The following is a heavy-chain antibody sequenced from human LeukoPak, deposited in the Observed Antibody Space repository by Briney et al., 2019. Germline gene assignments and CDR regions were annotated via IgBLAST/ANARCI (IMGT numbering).Heavy chain of an antibody. D-gene: IGHD4-17*01. J-gene: IGHJ5*02. Sequence: GASVKVSCKASRYTFTSYDINWVRQATGQGLEWMGWMNPNSGNTGYAQKFQGRVTMTRNTSISTAYMELSSLRSEDTAVYYCARDYGDYPNWFDPWGQGTLVTVSS. CDR2: MNPNSGNT. CDR1: RYTFTSYD. CDR3: ARDYGDYPNWFDP. V-gene: IGHV1-8*01.